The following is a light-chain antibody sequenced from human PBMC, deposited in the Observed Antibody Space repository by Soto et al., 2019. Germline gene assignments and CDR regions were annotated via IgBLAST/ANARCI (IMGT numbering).Light chain of an antibody. V-gene: IGKV3-15*01. CDR2: DAS. Sequence: ILRTQSPATLSVSPGERATLSCRASQSVSNNLAWYQQKPGQAPRLLIYDASTRATGIPARFSGSGSGTECTLTISGLQSEDFAVYDCQQYNNWPPWTFGQGTKVEIK. CDR3: QQYNNWPPWT. CDR1: QSVSNN. J-gene: IGKJ1*01.